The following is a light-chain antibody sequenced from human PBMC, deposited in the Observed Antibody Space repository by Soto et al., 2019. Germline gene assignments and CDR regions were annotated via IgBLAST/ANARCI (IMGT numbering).Light chain of an antibody. J-gene: IGKJ1*01. CDR1: QSVSNNY. V-gene: IGKV3-20*01. CDR3: QHYVGSPT. CDR2: GAS. Sequence: EIVLTQSPGTLSLSPGERATLSCRTSQSVSNNYLAWYQQKPGQAPRLLIYGASNRATGIPDRISGSGSGTDFTLTITRVEPEDSAMYYCQHYVGSPTFGQGTKVE.